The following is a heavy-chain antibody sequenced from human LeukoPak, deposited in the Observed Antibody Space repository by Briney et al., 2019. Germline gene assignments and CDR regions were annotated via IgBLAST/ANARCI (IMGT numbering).Heavy chain of an antibody. V-gene: IGHV1-18*01. Sequence: ASVKVSCKASGYTFTSYGISWVRQAPGQGLEWMGWISAYNGNTNCAQRLQGRVTMTTDTSTSTAYMELRSLRSDDTAVYYCARAQEATYYDILTGYYNPTLFDYWGQGTLVTVSS. D-gene: IGHD3-9*01. CDR1: GYTFTSYG. CDR3: ARAQEATYYDILTGYYNPTLFDY. CDR2: ISAYNGNT. J-gene: IGHJ4*02.